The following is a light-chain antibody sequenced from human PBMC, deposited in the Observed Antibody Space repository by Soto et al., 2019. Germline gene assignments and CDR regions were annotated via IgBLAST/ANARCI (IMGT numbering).Light chain of an antibody. CDR1: QSDRSSY. CDR2: GAS. Sequence: EIVLTQSPGTLSLSPGERATLSCRASQSDRSSYLAWYQQKPGQAPRLLIFGASSRATGIPDRFSGSGSGTDFTLTIRRLEPEDFAVYYCQQYGSSPYTFGQGTKLEIK. J-gene: IGKJ2*01. CDR3: QQYGSSPYT. V-gene: IGKV3-20*01.